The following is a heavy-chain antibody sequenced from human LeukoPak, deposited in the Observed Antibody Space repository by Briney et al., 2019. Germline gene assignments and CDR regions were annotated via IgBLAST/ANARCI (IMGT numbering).Heavy chain of an antibody. D-gene: IGHD3-3*01. J-gene: IGHJ4*02. Sequence: GGSLRLSCAASGFTVSSNYMNWVRQAPGKGLEWVSSISGSSIYIYYADSVKGRFTISRDNAKNSLYLQMNSLRGEDTAVYYCARVRSAYEIDYWGQGTLVTVSS. CDR1: GFTVSSNY. CDR3: ARVRSAYEIDY. CDR2: ISGSSIYI. V-gene: IGHV3-21*01.